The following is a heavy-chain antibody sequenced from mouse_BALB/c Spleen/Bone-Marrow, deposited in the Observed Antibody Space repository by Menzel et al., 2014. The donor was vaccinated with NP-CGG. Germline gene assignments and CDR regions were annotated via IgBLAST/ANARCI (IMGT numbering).Heavy chain of an antibody. Sequence: EVQLQESGGGLVQPGGSRKLSCAASGFTFSSFGVHWVRQAPEKGLVWVAYISSGSSPIFYADTVKGRFTISRDNPKNTQFLQMTSLRSEDTAMYYCTRGGNWEDFDYWGQGTTLTVSS. D-gene: IGHD4-1*01. V-gene: IGHV5-17*02. J-gene: IGHJ2*01. CDR2: ISSGSSPI. CDR3: TRGGNWEDFDY. CDR1: GFTFSSFG.